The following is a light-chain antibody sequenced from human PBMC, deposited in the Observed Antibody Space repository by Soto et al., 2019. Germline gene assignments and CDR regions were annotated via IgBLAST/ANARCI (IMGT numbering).Light chain of an antibody. CDR1: QNIRNW. Sequence: DIQMAQSPSTLPASVGDSVTITCRASQNIRNWLAWYQQKPGKAPNPLIYDASSLESGVPARFSGSGSGTDFTLSINSLQPEDFATYYCQQAYSFPITFGQGTRLEIK. CDR3: QQAYSFPIT. CDR2: DAS. V-gene: IGKV1-5*01. J-gene: IGKJ5*01.